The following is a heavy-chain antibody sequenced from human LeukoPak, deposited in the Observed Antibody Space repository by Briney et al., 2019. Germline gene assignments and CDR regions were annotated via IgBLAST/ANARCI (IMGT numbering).Heavy chain of an antibody. Sequence: SETLSLTCAVYGGSFSGYYWSWIRQPPGKGLEWIGEINHSGSTNYNPSLKSRVTISVDTSKNQFSLKLSSVTAADTAVYYCARGDRKQQLANYYYYGMDVGGQGTTVTVSS. D-gene: IGHD6-13*01. V-gene: IGHV4-34*01. CDR1: GGSFSGYY. CDR2: INHSGST. CDR3: ARGDRKQQLANYYYYGMDV. J-gene: IGHJ6*02.